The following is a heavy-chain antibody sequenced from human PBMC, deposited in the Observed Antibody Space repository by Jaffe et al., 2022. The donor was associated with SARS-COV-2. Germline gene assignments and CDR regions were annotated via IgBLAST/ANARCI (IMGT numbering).Heavy chain of an antibody. CDR2: IYYSGST. D-gene: IGHD3-16*01. J-gene: IGHJ6*02. Sequence: QVQLQESGPGLVKPSETLSLTCTVSGGSISSYYWSWIRQPPGKGLEWIGYIYYSGSTNYNPSLKSRVTISVDTSKNQFSLKLSSVTAADTAVYYCARDAPRLDDYVWGRGYYYGMDVWGQGTTVTVSS. CDR1: GGSISSYY. CDR3: ARDAPRLDDYVWGRGYYYGMDV. V-gene: IGHV4-59*01.